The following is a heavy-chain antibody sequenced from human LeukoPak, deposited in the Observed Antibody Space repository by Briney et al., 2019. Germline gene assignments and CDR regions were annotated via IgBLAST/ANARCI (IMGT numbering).Heavy chain of an antibody. CDR2: IISKSDGGTT. Sequence: GGSLRLSCAASGFSLSDAYMSWVRQTPGKRLEWIGRIISKSDGGTTDYAAPVQGRFTISRDDSKGTLYLQLNSLRTDDTAVYYCLAQYYFDYWGRGTLVTVSS. CDR3: LAQYYFDY. CDR1: GFSLSDAY. V-gene: IGHV3-15*01. D-gene: IGHD4-11*01. J-gene: IGHJ4*02.